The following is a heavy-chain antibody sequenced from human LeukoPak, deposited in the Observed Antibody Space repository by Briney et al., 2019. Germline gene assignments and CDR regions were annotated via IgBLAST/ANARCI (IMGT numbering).Heavy chain of an antibody. CDR2: LYYSGST. CDR1: GGSMSSSTYY. CDR3: AREGEGEAFDI. D-gene: IGHD3-10*01. V-gene: IGHV4-39*07. Sequence: SETLSLTCTVSGGSMSSSTYYWGWIRQPPGKGLEWIGSLYYSGSTYDNPSLKSRVTISVDTSKNQFSLKLSSVTAADTAVYYCAREGEGEAFDIWGQGTMVTVSS. J-gene: IGHJ3*02.